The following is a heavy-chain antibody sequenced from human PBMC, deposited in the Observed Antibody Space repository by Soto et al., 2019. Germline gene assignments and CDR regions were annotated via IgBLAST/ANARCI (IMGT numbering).Heavy chain of an antibody. V-gene: IGHV3-74*01. CDR3: ARDDYGDYGHY. J-gene: IGHJ4*02. CDR1: GFTFSSYW. Sequence: GGSLRLSCAASGFTFSSYWMHWVRQAPGKGLVWVSRINSDGSSTTYADSVKGRFTISRDNAKNTLYLQMNSLRAEDTAVYYCARDDYGDYGHYWGQGTLVTVSS. D-gene: IGHD4-17*01. CDR2: INSDGSST.